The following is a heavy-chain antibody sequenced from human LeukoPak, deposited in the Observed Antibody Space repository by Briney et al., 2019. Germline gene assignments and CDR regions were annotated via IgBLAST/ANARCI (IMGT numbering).Heavy chain of an antibody. Sequence: SETLSLTCTVSGGSISSGGYYWSWIRQHPGKGLEWIGYIYYSGSTYYNPSLKSRVTISVDTSKNEFSLKLSSVTAADTALYYCARRTVTNGWFRIDYWGQGSLVIVSS. CDR1: GGSISSGGYY. D-gene: IGHD6-19*01. V-gene: IGHV4-31*03. J-gene: IGHJ4*02. CDR2: IYYSGST. CDR3: ARRTVTNGWFRIDY.